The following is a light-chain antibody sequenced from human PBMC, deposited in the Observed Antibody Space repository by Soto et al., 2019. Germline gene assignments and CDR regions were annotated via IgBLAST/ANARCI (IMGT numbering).Light chain of an antibody. CDR1: SSDVGGYNY. Sequence: QSALTQPASVSGSPGQSITISCTGTSSDVGGYNYVSWYQQHPGKAPKLMFYDVSNRPSGVSNRFSGSKSGNTASLNISGLQAEDEADYYCSSYTSSSTLVVFGGGTKVTVL. CDR3: SSYTSSSTLVV. CDR2: DVS. V-gene: IGLV2-14*01. J-gene: IGLJ2*01.